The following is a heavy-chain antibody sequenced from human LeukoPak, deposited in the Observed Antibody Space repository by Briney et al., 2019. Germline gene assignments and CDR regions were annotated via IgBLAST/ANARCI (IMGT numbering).Heavy chain of an antibody. CDR3: AMDSIGWYLRGPVDY. D-gene: IGHD6-19*01. Sequence: SETLSLTCAVSGHSISSGYYWGWIRQPPGKGLDWVGSIYHSGSTYYNPPLKSRVTISVATPKTNFPLKLTSWTAADTPALYGAMDSIGWYLRGPVDYWGKGTLVTVSS. CDR1: GHSISSGYY. J-gene: IGHJ4*02. CDR2: IYHSGST. V-gene: IGHV4-38-2*01.